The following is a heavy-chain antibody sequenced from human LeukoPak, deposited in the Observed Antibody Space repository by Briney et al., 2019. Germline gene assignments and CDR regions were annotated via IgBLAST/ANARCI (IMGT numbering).Heavy chain of an antibody. CDR3: ARGYSGYDYGNYFDY. V-gene: IGHV3-20*04. CDR1: GFTFDDYG. Sequence: GGSLRLSCAASGFTFDDYGMNWVRQAPGKGLEWVSGSNWNGGSTGYADSVKGRFTISRDNGKNSLYLQMNSLRAKDTALYYCARGYSGYDYGNYFDYWGQGTLVTVSS. D-gene: IGHD5-12*01. CDR2: SNWNGGST. J-gene: IGHJ4*02.